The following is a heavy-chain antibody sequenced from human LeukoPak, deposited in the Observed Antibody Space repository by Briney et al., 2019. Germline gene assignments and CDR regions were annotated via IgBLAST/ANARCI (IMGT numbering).Heavy chain of an antibody. V-gene: IGHV3-23*01. CDR1: GFIFSSYA. J-gene: IGHJ6*02. CDR3: ATPRSSYYYYGMDV. CDR2: ISGTGGSI. Sequence: GGSLRLSCAASGFIFSSYAMSWVRQAPGKGLEWVSAISGTGGSILYADSVRGRFTISRDNSKSTPYLQMNSLRAEDMAVYYCATPRSSYYYYGMDVWGQGTTVTVSS.